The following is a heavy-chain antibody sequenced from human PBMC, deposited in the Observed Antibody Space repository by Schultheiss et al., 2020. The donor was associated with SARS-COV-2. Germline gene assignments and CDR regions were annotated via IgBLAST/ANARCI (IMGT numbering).Heavy chain of an antibody. CDR3: ARMGLAVELLLDY. Sequence: SETLSLTCAVSGYSISSGYYWGWIRQPPGKGLEWIGYIYYSGSTYYNPSLKSRVTISVDTSKNQFSLKLSSVTAADTAVYYCARMGLAVELLLDYWGQGTLVTVSS. D-gene: IGHD1-26*01. V-gene: IGHV4-38-2*01. J-gene: IGHJ4*02. CDR1: GYSISSGYY. CDR2: IYYSGST.